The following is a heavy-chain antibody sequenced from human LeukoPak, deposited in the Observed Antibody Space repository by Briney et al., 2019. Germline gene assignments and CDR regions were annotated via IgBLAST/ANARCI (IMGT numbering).Heavy chain of an antibody. D-gene: IGHD2-2*01. CDR2: INPSGGST. Sequence: ASVKVSCKASGYTFTTYYMHWVRQAPGQGLEWMGIINPSGGSTTYPQKFQGRVTMTRDTSTSTVYMELSSLRSEDTAVYYCARAHCSSCYFDYWGQGTLVTVSS. CDR3: ARAHCSSCYFDY. V-gene: IGHV1-46*03. J-gene: IGHJ4*02. CDR1: GYTFTTYY.